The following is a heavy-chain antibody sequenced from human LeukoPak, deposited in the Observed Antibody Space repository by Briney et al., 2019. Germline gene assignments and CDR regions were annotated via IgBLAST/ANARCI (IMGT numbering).Heavy chain of an antibody. CDR3: ARVMNDYDSSGYSLDY. D-gene: IGHD3-22*01. Sequence: GGSLRLSCAASGFTFSSYAMHWVRQAPGKGLEYVSAISSNGGSTYYANSVKGRFTISRDNSKNTLYLQMGSLRADDMAVYYCARVMNDYDSSGYSLDYWGQGTLVTVSS. V-gene: IGHV3-64*01. CDR1: GFTFSSYA. CDR2: ISSNGGST. J-gene: IGHJ4*02.